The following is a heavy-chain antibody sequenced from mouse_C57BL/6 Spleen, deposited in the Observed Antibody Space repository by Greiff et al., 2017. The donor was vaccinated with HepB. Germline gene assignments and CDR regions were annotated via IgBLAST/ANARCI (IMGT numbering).Heavy chain of an antibody. D-gene: IGHD1-1*02. J-gene: IGHJ1*03. Sequence: EVMLVESGGGLVQPGGSLSLSCAASGFTFTDYYMSWVRQPPGKALEWLGFIRNKANGYTTEYSVSVKARFTISRDNSQHILYLQMNAVRAEDSATYYCARAGWFDWYFDVWGTGTTVTVSS. CDR1: GFTFTDYY. CDR2: IRNKANGYTT. V-gene: IGHV7-3*01. CDR3: ARAGWFDWYFDV.